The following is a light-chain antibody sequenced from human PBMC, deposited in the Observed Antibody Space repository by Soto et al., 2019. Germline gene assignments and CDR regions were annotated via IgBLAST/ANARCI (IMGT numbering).Light chain of an antibody. V-gene: IGLV2-23*01. CDR2: ERH. Sequence: QSVLAQPASVSGSPGQSITISCTGASGYVGTYSLVSWYQQHPGKAPKVVIYERHKRPSGVPDRFSGSTSVNTASLTISGLQTDDEADYYCCLYVGATTYVFGTGTKVTVL. CDR1: SGYVGTYSL. J-gene: IGLJ1*01. CDR3: CLYVGATTYV.